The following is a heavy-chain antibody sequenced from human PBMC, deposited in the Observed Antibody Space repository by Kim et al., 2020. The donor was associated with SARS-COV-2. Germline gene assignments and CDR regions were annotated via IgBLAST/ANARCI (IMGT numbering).Heavy chain of an antibody. CDR1: GFTFSGSA. V-gene: IGHV3-73*01. J-gene: IGHJ4*02. CDR2: IRTKSNSYAT. D-gene: IGHD4-17*01. Sequence: GGSLRLSCAASGFTFSGSAMHWVRQASGKGLEWVGRIRTKSNSYATTYAASVKGGFTISRDDSKNTAFLQMDSLRTEDTAVYFCTSTVNLYFFDYWGQGTLVTVSS. CDR3: TSTVNLYFFDY.